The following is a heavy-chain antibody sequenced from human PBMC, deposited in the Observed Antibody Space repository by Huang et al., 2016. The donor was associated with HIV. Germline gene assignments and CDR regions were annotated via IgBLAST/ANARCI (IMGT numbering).Heavy chain of an antibody. CDR2: IYTSGTT. V-gene: IGHV4-61*09. CDR1: SSGNYY. D-gene: IGHD3-9*01. J-gene: IGHJ3*02. CDR3: ARLTGYSTFDI. Sequence: SSGNYYWSWIRQPAGKGLEWIGHIYTSGTTIYNSSLKRRVTISVATSKNQFSLKLSSVTAADTAVYYCARLTGYSTFDIWGHGTVVTVSS.